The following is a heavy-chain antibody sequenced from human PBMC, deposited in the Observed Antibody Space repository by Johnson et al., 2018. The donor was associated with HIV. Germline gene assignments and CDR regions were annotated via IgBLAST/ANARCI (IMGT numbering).Heavy chain of an antibody. D-gene: IGHD3-10*01. CDR2: ISSGGGTI. CDR3: AKDRGGTPPMGAFDI. J-gene: IGHJ3*02. CDR1: GFTFINAW. V-gene: IGHV3-48*01. Sequence: VQLVESGGGLVKPGGSLRLSCAASGFTFINAWMNWVRQAPGKGLEWVSYISSGGGTIYYADSVKGRFTISRDNSKNTLYLQMNSLRAEDTAVYYCAKDRGGTPPMGAFDIWGQGTMVTVSS.